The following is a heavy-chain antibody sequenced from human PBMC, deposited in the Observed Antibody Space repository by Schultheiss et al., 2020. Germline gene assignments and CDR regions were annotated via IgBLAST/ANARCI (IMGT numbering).Heavy chain of an antibody. CDR1: GYTFTSYG. J-gene: IGHJ2*01. Sequence: ASVKVSCKASGYTFTSYGIIWVRQAPGQGLGWMGWISGYNGYTSYARKLQGRVTMTTDTSTSTVYMELRSLRSDDTAVYYCARILDWSGSNGAYWYFDLWGRGTLVTVSS. D-gene: IGHD3-3*01. CDR2: ISGYNGYT. CDR3: ARILDWSGSNGAYWYFDL. V-gene: IGHV1-18*01.